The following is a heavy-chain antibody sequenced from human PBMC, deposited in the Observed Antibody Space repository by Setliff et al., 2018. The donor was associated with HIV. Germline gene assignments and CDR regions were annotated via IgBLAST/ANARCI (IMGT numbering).Heavy chain of an antibody. V-gene: IGHV2-70*04. CDR2: IDWDDDK. J-gene: IGHJ3*02. Sequence: SGPTLVNPTQTLTLTCTFSGFSLSASGMRVSWIRQPPGKALEWLARIDWDDDKFYSTSLKTRLTISKDTSKNQVVLTMTNMDPVDTVTYYCARETGATAFDIWGQGTLVTVSS. CDR1: GFSLSASGMR. D-gene: IGHD1-1*01. CDR3: ARETGATAFDI.